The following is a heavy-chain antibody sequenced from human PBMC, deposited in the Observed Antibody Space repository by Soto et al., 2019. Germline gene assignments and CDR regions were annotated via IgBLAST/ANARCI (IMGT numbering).Heavy chain of an antibody. Sequence: ASVKVSCKVSGYTLTELSMHWVRQAPGKGLEWMGGFDPEDGETIYAQKFQGRVTMTEDTSTDTAYMELSSLRSEDTAVYYCATAPPYDILNGYYLGFDYWGQGTLVTVSS. CDR3: ATAPPYDILNGYYLGFDY. CDR1: GYTLTELS. D-gene: IGHD3-9*01. V-gene: IGHV1-24*01. J-gene: IGHJ4*02. CDR2: FDPEDGET.